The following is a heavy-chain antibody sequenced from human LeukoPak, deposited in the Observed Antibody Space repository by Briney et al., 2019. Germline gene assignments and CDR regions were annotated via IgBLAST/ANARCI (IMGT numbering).Heavy chain of an antibody. D-gene: IGHD6-13*01. CDR2: IYYSGST. J-gene: IGHJ4*02. Sequence: SETLSLTCTVSGGSISSSSYYWGWIRQPPGKGLEWIGSIYYSGSTYYNPSLKSRVTISVDTSKNQFSLKLSSVTAADTAVYYCAKYSSSWDFLDYWGQGTLVTVSS. CDR3: AKYSSSWDFLDY. V-gene: IGHV4-39*07. CDR1: GGSISSSSYY.